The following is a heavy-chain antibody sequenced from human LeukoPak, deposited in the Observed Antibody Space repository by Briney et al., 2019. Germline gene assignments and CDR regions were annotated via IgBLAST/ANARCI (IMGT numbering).Heavy chain of an antibody. CDR3: ARDRGLAYCGGDCFPAYFDY. CDR2: ISSSGSTI. CDR1: GFTFSSYE. D-gene: IGHD2-21*02. Sequence: GGSLRLSCAASGFTFSSYEMNWVRQAPGKGLEWVSYISSSGSTIYYADSVKGRFTISRDNAKNSLYLQMNSLRAEDTAVYYCARDRGLAYCGGDCFPAYFDYWGQGTLVTVSS. V-gene: IGHV3-48*03. J-gene: IGHJ4*02.